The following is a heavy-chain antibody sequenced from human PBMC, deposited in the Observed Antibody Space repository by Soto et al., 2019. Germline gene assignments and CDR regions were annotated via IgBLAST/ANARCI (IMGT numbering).Heavy chain of an antibody. Sequence: EVQLVQSGAEVKKPGESLKISCKGSGYSFPSYWIGWVRQMPGKGLEWMGIISPGDSDTRYSPSFQCQVTISADKSISTAYLQWSSLKASDTAMYYCARYQLGIAAAGNFDYWGQGTLVTVSS. V-gene: IGHV5-51*03. J-gene: IGHJ4*02. CDR1: GYSFPSYW. CDR3: ARYQLGIAAAGNFDY. CDR2: ISPGDSDT. D-gene: IGHD6-13*01.